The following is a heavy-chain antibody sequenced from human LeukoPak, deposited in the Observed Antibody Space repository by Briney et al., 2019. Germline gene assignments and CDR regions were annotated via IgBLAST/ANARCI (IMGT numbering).Heavy chain of an antibody. CDR1: GFIFSNYW. V-gene: IGHV3-7*01. D-gene: IGHD1-26*01. CDR2: INQDGGAK. Sequence: PGGSLRLSCAASGFIFSNYWMSWVRQAPGKGLEWVANINQDGGAKYYVDSLEGRFSISRDNAKNSLYLQMNSLRAEDTAVYYCARVSLVEFYFDYWGQGTLVTVSS. CDR3: ARVSLVEFYFDY. J-gene: IGHJ4*02.